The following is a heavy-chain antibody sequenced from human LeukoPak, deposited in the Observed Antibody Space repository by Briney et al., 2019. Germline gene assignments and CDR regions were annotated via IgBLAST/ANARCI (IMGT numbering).Heavy chain of an antibody. D-gene: IGHD1-20*01. CDR1: GGSISSYY. CDR3: ARTNWNARRPFYY. CDR2: IYYIGST. J-gene: IGHJ4*02. V-gene: IGHV4-59*01. Sequence: SETLSLTCTVSGGSISSYYWRWMRQPPGKGLEWVGYIYYIGSTNYNPSPKSRVTISVDTSKNQLSLKLSSVTGADTAVYYCARTNWNARRPFYYCGEGAL.